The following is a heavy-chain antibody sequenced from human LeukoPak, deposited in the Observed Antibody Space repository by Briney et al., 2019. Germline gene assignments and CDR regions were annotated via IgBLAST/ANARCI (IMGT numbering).Heavy chain of an antibody. J-gene: IGHJ4*02. CDR2: INPNSGGT. V-gene: IGHV1-2*02. CDR1: GYTFTGYY. Sequence: ASVKVSCKASGYTFTGYYMHWVRQAPGQGLEWMGWINPNSGGTNYAQKFQGRVTMTRDTSISTAYMELSRLRSDDTAVYYCARGSYGSGTYYDVDWGQGTLITVSS. D-gene: IGHD3-10*01. CDR3: ARGSYGSGTYYDVD.